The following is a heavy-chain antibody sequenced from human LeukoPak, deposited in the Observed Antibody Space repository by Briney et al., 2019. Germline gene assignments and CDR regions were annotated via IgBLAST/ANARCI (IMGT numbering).Heavy chain of an antibody. CDR3: AKAQSGSYGRLDY. Sequence: PGGSLRLSCAASGFTFSSYAMSWVRQAPGKGLEWVSAISGSGGSTYYADSVKGRFTISRDNSKNTLYLQMDSLRAEDTAVYYCAKAQSGSYGRLDYWGQGTLVTVSS. CDR1: GFTFSSYA. J-gene: IGHJ4*02. V-gene: IGHV3-23*01. D-gene: IGHD1-26*01. CDR2: ISGSGGST.